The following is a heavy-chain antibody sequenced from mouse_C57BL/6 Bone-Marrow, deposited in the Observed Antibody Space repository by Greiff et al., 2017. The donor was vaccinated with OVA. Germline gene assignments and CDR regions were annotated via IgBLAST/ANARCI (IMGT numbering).Heavy chain of an antibody. CDR2: IDPENGDT. CDR3: TSYGNFDY. J-gene: IGHJ2*01. CDR1: GFNIKDDY. Sequence: VQLKQSRAELVRPGASVKLSCTASGFNIKDDYMHWVKQRPEQGLEWIGWIDPENGDTEYASKFQGKATITADTSSNTAYLQLSSLTSEDTAVYYCTSYGNFDYWGQGTTLTVSS. V-gene: IGHV14-4*01. D-gene: IGHD2-1*01.